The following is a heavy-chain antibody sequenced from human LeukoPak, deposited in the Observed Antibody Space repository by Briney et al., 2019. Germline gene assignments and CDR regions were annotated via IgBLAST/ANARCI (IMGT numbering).Heavy chain of an antibody. CDR2: ISSDGSST. V-gene: IGHV3-74*01. CDR1: GXSFSSYW. Sequence: GGSLRLSWAASGXSFSSYWLHWVRQAPGKGLVWVSRISSDGSSTIYADSVKGRFTISRDNAKNTLYLQMNSLRAEDTAVYYCARLGSGSTLDCWGQGILVTVSS. J-gene: IGHJ4*02. D-gene: IGHD3-10*01. CDR3: ARLGSGSTLDC.